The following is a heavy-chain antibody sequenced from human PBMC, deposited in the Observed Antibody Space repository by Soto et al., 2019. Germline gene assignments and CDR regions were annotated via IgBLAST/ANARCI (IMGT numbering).Heavy chain of an antibody. J-gene: IGHJ6*02. CDR1: GGTFSSYA. CDR3: ARDGCSGGSCYGYYYYGMDV. Sequence: QVQLVQSGAEVKKPGSSVKVSCKASGGTFSSYAISWVRQAPGQGLEWMGGIISIFGTANYAQKFQGRVTITADKSTSTAYMELSSLRSEDTAVYYCARDGCSGGSCYGYYYYGMDVWGQGTTVTVSS. D-gene: IGHD2-15*01. V-gene: IGHV1-69*06. CDR2: IISIFGTA.